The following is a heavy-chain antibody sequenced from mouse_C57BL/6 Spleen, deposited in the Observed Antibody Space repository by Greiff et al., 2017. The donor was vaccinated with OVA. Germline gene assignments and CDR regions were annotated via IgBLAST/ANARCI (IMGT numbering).Heavy chain of an antibody. CDR2: ISGGGGKT. J-gene: IGHJ2*01. CDR3: ARHQTLYYYCDGFDY. CDR1: GFTFSSST. Sequence: EVKGVESGGGLVKPGGSLKLSCAASGFTFSSSTLSWVRKTPEKRLDWVATISGGGGKTSYPDSVKGRFTSSRDNAKNTLYLQMSMLRSEDTALYYCARHQTLYYYCDGFDYGGQGTTLTVSS. D-gene: IGHD2-4*01. V-gene: IGHV5-9*01.